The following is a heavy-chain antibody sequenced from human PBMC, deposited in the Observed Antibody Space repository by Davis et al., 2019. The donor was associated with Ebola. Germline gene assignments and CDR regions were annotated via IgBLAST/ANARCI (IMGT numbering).Heavy chain of an antibody. CDR2: IYPGDSDT. D-gene: IGHD6-6*01. J-gene: IGHJ4*02. Sequence: GESLKISCKASGYSFITHWIGWVRQMPGKGLEWMGIIYPGDSDTRYSPSFQGQVTISADKSISTAYLQWSSLKASDTAMYYCARRQGFFDSSSSTWDYWGQGTLVTVSS. CDR1: GYSFITHW. V-gene: IGHV5-51*01. CDR3: ARRQGFFDSSSSTWDY.